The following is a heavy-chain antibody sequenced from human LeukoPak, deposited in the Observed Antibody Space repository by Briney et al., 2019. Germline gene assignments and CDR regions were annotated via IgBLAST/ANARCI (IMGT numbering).Heavy chain of an antibody. CDR3: ARANSGSFGMDV. CDR2: ISYDGSNK. CDR1: GFTLSSYA. D-gene: IGHD2-21*01. Sequence: PGRSLRLSCAASGFTLSSYAMHWVRQAPGKGLEWVAVISYDGSNKYYADSVKGRFTISRDNSKNTLYLQMNSLRAEDTAVYYCARANSGSFGMDVWGQGTTVTVSS. J-gene: IGHJ6*02. V-gene: IGHV3-30*04.